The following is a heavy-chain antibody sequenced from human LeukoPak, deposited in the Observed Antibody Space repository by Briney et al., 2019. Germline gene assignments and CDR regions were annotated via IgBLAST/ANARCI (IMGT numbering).Heavy chain of an antibody. Sequence: SETLSLTCTVSGGSISSSNYYWGWIRQPPGKGLEWIGYIYYSGSTNYNPSLKGRVTISVDTSKNQFSLKLSSVTAADTAVYYCARSVRDDYGDYTPLGWGQGTLVTVSS. CDR3: ARSVRDDYGDYTPLG. J-gene: IGHJ4*02. D-gene: IGHD4-17*01. V-gene: IGHV4-61*05. CDR1: GGSISSSNYY. CDR2: IYYSGST.